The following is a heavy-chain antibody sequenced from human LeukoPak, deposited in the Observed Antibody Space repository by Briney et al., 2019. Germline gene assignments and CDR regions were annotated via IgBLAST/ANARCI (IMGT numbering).Heavy chain of an antibody. Sequence: PGGSLRLSCAASGFTLSTYWMSWVRQAPGKGLEWVANIKQDGSEKYYVDSVKGRFTISRDNAKNSLYLQMNSLRAEDTAVYYCARDKHYYDSSGYYYYFDYWGQGTLVTASS. CDR3: ARDKHYYDSSGYYYYFDY. CDR1: GFTLSTYW. V-gene: IGHV3-7*01. CDR2: IKQDGSEK. J-gene: IGHJ4*02. D-gene: IGHD3-22*01.